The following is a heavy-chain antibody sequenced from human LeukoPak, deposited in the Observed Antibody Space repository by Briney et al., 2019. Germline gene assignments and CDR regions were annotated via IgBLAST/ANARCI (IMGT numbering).Heavy chain of an antibody. CDR2: INNDASRT. CDR1: GSPFSRSW. V-gene: IGHV3-74*01. Sequence: GGSLRLSHAASGSPFSRSWIHWVRQAPGKGLVWVSHINNDASRTTYADSVRGRFTISRDNARNTVSLQMNSLRAEDTAVYYCASDGAYAFAVWGQGTTVTVSS. J-gene: IGHJ6*02. CDR3: ASDGAYAFAV. D-gene: IGHD1-26*01.